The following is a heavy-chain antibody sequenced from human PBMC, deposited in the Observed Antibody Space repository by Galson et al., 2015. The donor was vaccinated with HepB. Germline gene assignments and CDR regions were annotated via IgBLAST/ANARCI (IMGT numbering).Heavy chain of an antibody. V-gene: IGHV3-23*01. D-gene: IGHD6-13*01. J-gene: IGHJ4*02. CDR1: GFTFSSYA. CDR2: ISGSGGST. Sequence: SLRLSCAASGFTFSSYAMSWVRQAPGKGLEWVSAISGSGGSTYYADSVKGRFTISRDNSKNTLYLQMNSLRAEDTAVYYCAKERIAAAGTIGDYFDYWGQGTLVTVSS. CDR3: AKERIAAAGTIGDYFDY.